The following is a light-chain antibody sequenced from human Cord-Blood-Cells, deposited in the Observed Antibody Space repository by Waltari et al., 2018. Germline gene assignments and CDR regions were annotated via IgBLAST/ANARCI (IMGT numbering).Light chain of an antibody. CDR3: QQYYSTPYS. CDR2: WAS. V-gene: IGKV4-1*01. Sequence: DIVMTQSPDSLAVSLGARAPVNCQFSQSVLYSSNNKNYLAWYQQKPGQPPKLLIYWASTRESGVPDRFSGSGSGTDFTLTISSLQAEDVAVYYCQQYYSTPYSFGQGTKLEIK. CDR1: QSVLYSSNNKNY. J-gene: IGKJ2*03.